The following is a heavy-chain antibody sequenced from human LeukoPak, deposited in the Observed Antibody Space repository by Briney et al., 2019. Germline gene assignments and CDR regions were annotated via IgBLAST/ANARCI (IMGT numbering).Heavy chain of an antibody. D-gene: IGHD3-10*01. Sequence: GGSLRLSCAASGFTFSSYEMNWVRQAPGKGLEWVSYISSSGSTVYYADSVKGRFTISRDNAKNSLYLQMNSLRAEDTAVYYRAREGGYYGSGSYSAKDFDYWGQGTLVTVSS. CDR2: ISSSGSTV. V-gene: IGHV3-48*03. J-gene: IGHJ4*02. CDR1: GFTFSSYE. CDR3: AREGGYYGSGSYSAKDFDY.